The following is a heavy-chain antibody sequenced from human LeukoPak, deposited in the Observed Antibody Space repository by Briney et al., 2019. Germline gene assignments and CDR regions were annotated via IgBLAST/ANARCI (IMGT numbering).Heavy chain of an antibody. J-gene: IGHJ4*02. V-gene: IGHV1-69*04. CDR3: ARSKQWLVTDY. Sequence: SVKVSCKASGGTFSSYAIIWVRQAPGQGLEWMGRIIPILGIANYAQKFQGRVTITADKSTSTAYMELSSLRSEDTAVYYCARSKQWLVTDYWGQGTLVTVSS. CDR2: IIPILGIA. CDR1: GGTFSSYA. D-gene: IGHD6-19*01.